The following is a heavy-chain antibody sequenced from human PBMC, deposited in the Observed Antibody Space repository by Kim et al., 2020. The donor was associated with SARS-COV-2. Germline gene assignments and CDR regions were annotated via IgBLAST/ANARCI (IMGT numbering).Heavy chain of an antibody. J-gene: IGHJ4*02. CDR1: GYSISSGYY. CDR2: IYHSGST. V-gene: IGHV4-38-2*02. CDR3: ARALREETGYYFDY. D-gene: IGHD1-26*01. Sequence: SETLSLTCTVSGYSISSGYYWGWIRQPPGKGLEWIGSIYHSGSTYYNPSLKSRVTISVDTSKNQFSLKLSSVTAADTAVYYCARALREETGYYFDYWGQGTLVTVSS.